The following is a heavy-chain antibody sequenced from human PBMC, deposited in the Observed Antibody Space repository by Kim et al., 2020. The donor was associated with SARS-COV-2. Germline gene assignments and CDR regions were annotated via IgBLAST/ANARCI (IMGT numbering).Heavy chain of an antibody. CDR3: AKADRITLIVVVTIIDY. CDR1: GFTFSSYA. J-gene: IGHJ4*01. Sequence: GGSLRLSCAASGFTFSSYAMSWVRQAPGKGLEWVSAISGSGGSTYYADSVKGRFTISRDNSKNTLYLQMNSLRAEDTAVYYCAKADRITLIVVVTIIDYWGQGTLVTVSS. D-gene: IGHD3-22*01. V-gene: IGHV3-23*01. CDR2: ISGSGGST.